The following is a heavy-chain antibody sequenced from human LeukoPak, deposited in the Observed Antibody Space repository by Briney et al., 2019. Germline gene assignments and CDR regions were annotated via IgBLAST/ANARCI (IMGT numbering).Heavy chain of an antibody. CDR1: GFTFSNYA. Sequence: GGSLRLSCAASGFTFSNYAMTWVRQAPGRGLEWVSGISASGGTTYYADSVRGRFIISRDNSKNELYLQMNSLRVEDTAIYFCAKDRYCSGGLCYVDAFDVWGQGIMVTVSS. CDR2: ISASGGTT. D-gene: IGHD6-19*01. V-gene: IGHV3-23*01. J-gene: IGHJ3*01. CDR3: AKDRYCSGGLCYVDAFDV.